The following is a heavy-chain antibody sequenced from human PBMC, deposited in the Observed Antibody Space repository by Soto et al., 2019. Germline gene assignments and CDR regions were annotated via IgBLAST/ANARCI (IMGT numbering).Heavy chain of an antibody. CDR2: ISSSSSYI. Sequence: LRLSCAASGFTFSSYSMSWVRQAPGKGLEWVSSISSSSSYIYYADSVKGRFTISRDNAKNSLYLQMNSLRAEDTAVYYCARDLLGIAARRADYYFDFWGQGSLVTVS. V-gene: IGHV3-21*01. J-gene: IGHJ4*02. D-gene: IGHD6-6*01. CDR3: ARDLLGIAARRADYYFDF. CDR1: GFTFSSYS.